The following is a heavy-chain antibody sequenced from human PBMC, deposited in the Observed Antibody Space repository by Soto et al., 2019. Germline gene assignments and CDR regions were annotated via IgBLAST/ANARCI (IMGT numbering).Heavy chain of an antibody. V-gene: IGHV4-34*01. CDR3: ARGGGSSSRNRVYLERYFDL. D-gene: IGHD6-13*01. CDR1: GGSFSGYY. CDR2: INQSGST. Sequence: QVQLQQWGAGLLKPSETLSLTCAVYGGSFSGYYWSWIRQPPGKGLEWIGEINQSGSTNYNPSLKSRVTISVDTSKNQFSLKLSSVTAADTAVYYCARGGGSSSRNRVYLERYFDLWGRGTLVTVSS. J-gene: IGHJ2*01.